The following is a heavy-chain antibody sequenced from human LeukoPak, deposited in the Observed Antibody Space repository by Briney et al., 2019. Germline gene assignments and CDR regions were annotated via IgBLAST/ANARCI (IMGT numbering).Heavy chain of an antibody. CDR3: ARESNWAYYFDY. J-gene: IGHJ4*02. V-gene: IGHV1-18*01. CDR2: ISTYDGNT. Sequence: ASVKVSCKASSYTFSSFGISWVRQAPGEGLEWMGWISTYDGNTKYAENLQDRVTLTTDTSTSTAYMELRSLRSDDTAVYFCARESNWAYYFDYWGQGTLLTVSS. D-gene: IGHD1-1*01. CDR1: SYTFSSFG.